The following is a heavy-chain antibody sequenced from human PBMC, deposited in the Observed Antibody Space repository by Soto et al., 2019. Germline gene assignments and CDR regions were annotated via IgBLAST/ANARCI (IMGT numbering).Heavy chain of an antibody. J-gene: IGHJ4*02. V-gene: IGHV1-18*01. D-gene: IGHD6-13*01. CDR3: ARESSSSCHDY. CDR1: GGTFSSYS. Sequence: ASVKLSCKASGGTFSSYSISWVRQAPGQGLEWMGWISAYNGNTNYAQKLQGRVTMTTDTSTSTAYMELRSLRSDDTAVYYCARESSSSCHDYWGQGTLVTVSS. CDR2: ISAYNGNT.